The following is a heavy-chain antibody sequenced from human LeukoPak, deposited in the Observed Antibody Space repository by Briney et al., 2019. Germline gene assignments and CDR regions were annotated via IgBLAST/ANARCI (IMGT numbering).Heavy chain of an antibody. D-gene: IGHD3-3*01. CDR1: GGTFNNFA. CDR2: IIPMSGTA. Sequence: SVKVSRKASGGTFNNFAISWVRQAPGQGLEWVGGIIPMSGTANYAQKFQGRVTITADESTSTAYMELSSLRSGDTAIYYCASPVKYYDTWSGYPPFDYWGQGTLVTVSS. J-gene: IGHJ4*02. CDR3: ASPVKYYDTWSGYPPFDY. V-gene: IGHV1-69*13.